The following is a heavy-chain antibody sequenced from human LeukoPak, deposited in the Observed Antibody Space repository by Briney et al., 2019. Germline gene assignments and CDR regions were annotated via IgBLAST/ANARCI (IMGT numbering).Heavy chain of an antibody. D-gene: IGHD6-6*01. CDR2: ISYDGKKS. Sequence: GGSLRLSCAASGFSLNDYDMHWVRQAPGKGPEWVAVISYDGKKSYYADSVKGRFTISRDNAKNSLYLQMNSLRAEDTAVYYCARSKAAPGAFDIWGQGTMVTVSS. CDR1: GFSLNDYD. CDR3: ARSKAAPGAFDI. V-gene: IGHV3-30*04. J-gene: IGHJ3*02.